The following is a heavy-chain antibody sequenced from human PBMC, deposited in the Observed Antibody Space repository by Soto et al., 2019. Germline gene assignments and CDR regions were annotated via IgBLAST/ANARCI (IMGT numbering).Heavy chain of an antibody. Sequence: PVWSLRLSCSASLFTFSSYAMHWVRHSPGKGLEWVAVISYDGSNKYYADSVKGRFTISRDNSKNTLYLQMNSLRAEDTAVYYCARNWGYSYGYPPGYWGQGTLVTSPQ. D-gene: IGHD5-18*01. J-gene: IGHJ4*02. CDR1: LFTFSSYA. CDR3: ARNWGYSYGYPPGY. CDR2: ISYDGSNK. V-gene: IGHV3-30-3*01.